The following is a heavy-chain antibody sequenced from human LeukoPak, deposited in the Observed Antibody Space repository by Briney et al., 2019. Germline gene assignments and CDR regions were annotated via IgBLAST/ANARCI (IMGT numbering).Heavy chain of an antibody. V-gene: IGHV1-2*02. CDR3: ARDTCPNGVCYWFDP. CDR1: GYTFTGYY. CDR2: INPNSGGT. Sequence: ASVKVSCKASGYTFTGYYMHWVRQAPGQGLEWMGWINPNSGGTNYAQKFQGRVTMTSDTSISTVYMELSRLTYDDTAVYYCARDTCPNGVCYWFDPWGQGTLVTVSS. D-gene: IGHD2-8*01. J-gene: IGHJ5*02.